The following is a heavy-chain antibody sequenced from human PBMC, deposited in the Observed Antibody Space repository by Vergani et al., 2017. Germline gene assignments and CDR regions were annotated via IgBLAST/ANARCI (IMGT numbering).Heavy chain of an antibody. V-gene: IGHV3-23*01. J-gene: IGHJ4*02. CDR2: ISGSGGST. CDR3: AKDSGWFIAVAGYIDY. CDR1: GFTFSSYD. Sequence: EVQLLESGGGLVQPGGSLRLSCAASGFTFSSYDMSWVRQAPGKGLEWVSAISGSGGSTYYADSLKGRFTISRDNSKNTLYLQMNSLRAEDTAVYYCAKDSGWFIAVAGYIDYWGQGTLVTVSS. D-gene: IGHD6-19*01.